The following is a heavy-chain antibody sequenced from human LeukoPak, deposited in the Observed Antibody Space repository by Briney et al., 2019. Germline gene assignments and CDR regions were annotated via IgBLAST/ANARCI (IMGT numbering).Heavy chain of an antibody. Sequence: SETLSLTCTVSGGSISSYYWSWIRQPPGKGLEWIGYIYYSGSTNYNPSLKSRVTISVDTSKNQFSLKLSSVTAADTAVYYCAGQSSSWYHYFDYWGQGTLVTVS. V-gene: IGHV4-59*01. CDR2: IYYSGST. D-gene: IGHD6-13*01. CDR3: AGQSSSWYHYFDY. J-gene: IGHJ4*02. CDR1: GGSISSYY.